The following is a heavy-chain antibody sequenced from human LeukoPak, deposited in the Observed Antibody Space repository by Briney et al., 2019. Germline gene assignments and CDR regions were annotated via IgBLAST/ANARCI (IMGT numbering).Heavy chain of an antibody. V-gene: IGHV3-48*03. J-gene: IGHJ4*02. CDR3: AKRGVTAPNPPDY. D-gene: IGHD2-21*02. Sequence: GGSLRLSCSASGFTFSSYEMNWVRQAPGKGLEWVSYISSSGGTIYYADSVKGRFTISRDNAKNTLYLQMNSLRAEDTAVYYCAKRGVTAPNPPDYWGQGTLVTVSS. CDR1: GFTFSSYE. CDR2: ISSSGGTI.